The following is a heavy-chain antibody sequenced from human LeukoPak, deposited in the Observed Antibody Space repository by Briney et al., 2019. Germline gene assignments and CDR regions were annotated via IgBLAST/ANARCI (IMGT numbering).Heavy chain of an antibody. D-gene: IGHD6-13*01. CDR1: GFTFGTYA. CDR3: ARSRAAGSLYGY. V-gene: IGHV3-30-3*01. CDR2: ISNDGSNK. J-gene: IGHJ4*02. Sequence: PGRSLRLSCAGSGFTFGTYAMHWVRQAPGKGLEWVAVISNDGSNKDYADSVKGRFTISRDNSKSTLYLQMNSLRAEDTAVYYCARSRAAGSLYGYWGQGTLVTVSS.